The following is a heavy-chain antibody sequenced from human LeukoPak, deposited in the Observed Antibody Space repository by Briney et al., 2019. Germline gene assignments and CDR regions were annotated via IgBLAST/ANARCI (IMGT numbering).Heavy chain of an antibody. Sequence: SETLSLTCTVSGGSISSGDYYWSWIRQPPGKGLEWIGEINHSGSTNYNPSLKSRVTISVDTSKNQFSLKLNSVTAADTAVYYCARGHSYAYVGYWGQGTLVTVSS. CDR2: INHSGST. D-gene: IGHD5-18*01. V-gene: IGHV4-39*07. CDR1: GGSISSGDYY. CDR3: ARGHSYAYVGY. J-gene: IGHJ4*02.